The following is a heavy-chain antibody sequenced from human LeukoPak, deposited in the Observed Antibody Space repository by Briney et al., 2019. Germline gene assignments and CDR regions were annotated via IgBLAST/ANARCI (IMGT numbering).Heavy chain of an antibody. J-gene: IGHJ4*02. Sequence: GGSLRLSCAASGFTFSSYAMSWVRQAPGKGREWVSAISGSGGSTYYADSVKGRFTISRDNSKNTLYLQMNSLRAEDTAVYYRARGLYMGAITFDYWGQGTLVTVSS. CDR2: ISGSGGST. CDR1: GFTFSSYA. CDR3: ARGLYMGAITFDY. D-gene: IGHD1-26*01. V-gene: IGHV3-23*01.